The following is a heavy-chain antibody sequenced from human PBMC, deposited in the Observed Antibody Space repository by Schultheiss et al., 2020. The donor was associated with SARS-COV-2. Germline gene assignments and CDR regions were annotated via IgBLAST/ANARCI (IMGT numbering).Heavy chain of an antibody. D-gene: IGHD1-1*01. Sequence: GESLKISCRVSGVTFTKYAMSWVRQAPGKGLEWVSAITGSGTSTYYADYVRGRFTISRDNLKSTLYLQMNSLTVDDTAVYYCVKEGEEMGTSWGQGTLVTVSS. V-gene: IGHV3-23*01. CDR3: VKEGEEMGTS. J-gene: IGHJ4*02. CDR1: GVTFTKYA. CDR2: ITGSGTST.